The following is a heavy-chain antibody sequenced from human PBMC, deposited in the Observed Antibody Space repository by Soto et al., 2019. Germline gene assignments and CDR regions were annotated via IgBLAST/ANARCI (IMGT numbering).Heavy chain of an antibody. J-gene: IGHJ6*02. CDR1: GGTFSSYA. CDR3: ARNFYARRHSNYYYYGMDV. D-gene: IGHD6-6*01. CDR2: IIPIFGTA. Sequence: QVQLVQSGAEVKKPGSSVKVSCKASGGTFSSYAISWVRQAPGQGLEWMGGIIPIFGTANYAQKFQGRVTITADESTSTANMELSSLRTEDTAVYYCARNFYARRHSNYYYYGMDVWGQGTTVTDSS. V-gene: IGHV1-69*01.